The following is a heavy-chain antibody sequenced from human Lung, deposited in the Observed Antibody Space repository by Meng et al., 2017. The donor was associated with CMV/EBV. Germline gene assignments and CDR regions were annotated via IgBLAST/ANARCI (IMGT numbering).Heavy chain of an antibody. D-gene: IGHD2-2*01. CDR3: AKVYTSTNWGYYYGMDV. J-gene: IGHJ6*02. V-gene: IGHV3-23*03. CDR2: IYSGGSDT. Sequence: GESXKISCAASGFSFSSYAMNWVRQAPGRGLEWVSLIYSGGSDTYYVDSVKGRFTISRDDSKNTLYLQMHSLAADDTAIYYCAKVYTSTNWGYYYGMDVWXQWTXVTVSS. CDR1: GFSFSSYA.